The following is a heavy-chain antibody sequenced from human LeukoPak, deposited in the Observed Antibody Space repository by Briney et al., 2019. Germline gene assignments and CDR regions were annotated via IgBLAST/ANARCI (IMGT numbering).Heavy chain of an antibody. J-gene: IGHJ4*02. V-gene: IGHV5-51*01. CDR3: ARPHSITRGYFDY. Sequence: GESLKISCKGSGYSFTSYWIGWVRQMSGKGLEWMGIIYPGDSDTRYSPSFQGQVTISADKSISTAYLQWSSLKASDTAMYYCARPHSITRGYFDYWGQGTLVTVSS. D-gene: IGHD1-20*01. CDR1: GYSFTSYW. CDR2: IYPGDSDT.